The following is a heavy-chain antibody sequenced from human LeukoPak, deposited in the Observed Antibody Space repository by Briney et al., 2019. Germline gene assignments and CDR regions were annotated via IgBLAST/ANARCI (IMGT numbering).Heavy chain of an antibody. CDR2: ISPSGGST. CDR1: GYTFTRYY. D-gene: IGHD3-10*01. CDR3: GRLGSGEDDGGWVDY. V-gene: IGHV1-46*01. Sequence: ASVKVSFKASGYTFTRYYIHWVRQAPGQGLEWMGIISPSGGSTSNAQKFQGRVTMTGDTSTSTVYMELSSLRSEDTAVFYCGRLGSGEDDGGWVDYWGQGTLVTVSS. J-gene: IGHJ4*02.